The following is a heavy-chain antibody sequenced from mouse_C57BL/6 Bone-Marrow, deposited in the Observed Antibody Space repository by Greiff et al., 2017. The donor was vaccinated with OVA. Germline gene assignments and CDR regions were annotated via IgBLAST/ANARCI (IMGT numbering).Heavy chain of an antibody. CDR2: ISNLAYSI. D-gene: IGHD1-1*01. CDR1: GFTFSDYG. V-gene: IGHV5-15*01. Sequence: EVQVVESGGGLVQPGGSLKLSCAASGFTFSDYGMAWVRQAPRKGPEWVAFISNLAYSIYYADTVTGRFTISRENAKNTLYLEMSSLRSEDTAMYYCARRGTTVVAPFAMDYWGQGTSVTVSS. J-gene: IGHJ4*01. CDR3: ARRGTTVVAPFAMDY.